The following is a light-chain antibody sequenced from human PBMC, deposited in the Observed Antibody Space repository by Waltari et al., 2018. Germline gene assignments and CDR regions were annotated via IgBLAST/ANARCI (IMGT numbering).Light chain of an antibody. Sequence: EIVLTQSPGTLSLSPGERATLSCRASQNIGRYLIWYQQKPGQAPRLLIYGASSRAAGIPDRFSGSGSGTDVSLTISRLEPEDFAVYYCQNHERLPAVFGQGTKVEIK. J-gene: IGKJ1*01. CDR3: QNHERLPAV. CDR1: QNIGRY. CDR2: GAS. V-gene: IGKV3-20*01.